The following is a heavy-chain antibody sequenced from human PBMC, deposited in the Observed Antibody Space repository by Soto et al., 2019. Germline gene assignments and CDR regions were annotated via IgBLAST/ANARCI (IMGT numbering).Heavy chain of an antibody. D-gene: IGHD5-18*01. CDR1: GGSISSRWDY. CDR2: IYYSGTT. CDR3: ACIFSGGYGYGFYYYGMDV. J-gene: IGHJ6*02. Sequence: PSETLSLTCTVSGGSISSRWDYWGWIRQPPGKGLEWIGSIYYSGTTHYNPSLKSRVTISVDTSKNQFSLKLSSVTAADTAVYYCACIFSGGYGYGFYYYGMDVWGQGTTVTVSS. V-gene: IGHV4-39*01.